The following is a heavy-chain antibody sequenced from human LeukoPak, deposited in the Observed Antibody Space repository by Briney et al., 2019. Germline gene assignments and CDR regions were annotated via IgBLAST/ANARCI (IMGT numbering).Heavy chain of an antibody. J-gene: IGHJ5*02. V-gene: IGHV4-4*09. D-gene: IGHD3-16*01. CDR3: VRNGNYGLGWFDP. CDR2: VFPTGTT. Sequence: TSETLSLTCTVSGGSLRSYYWSWIRQPPEKGPEWIGFVFPTGTTNYNPSLKSRVTISIDMSENQFSLKLGSVTAADTAVYYCVRNGNYGLGWFDPWGQGTLVTVSS. CDR1: GGSLRSYY.